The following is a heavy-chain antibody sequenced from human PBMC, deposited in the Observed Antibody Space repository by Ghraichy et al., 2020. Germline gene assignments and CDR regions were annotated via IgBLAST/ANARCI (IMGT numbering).Heavy chain of an antibody. D-gene: IGHD6-13*01. CDR1: GFSFSDPY. J-gene: IGHJ4*02. CDR3: ARRNGYSSSWTFDY. Sequence: GGSLRLSCAASGFSFSDPYMDWVRQAPGKGLEWVGRIRDKPNSYSTEYATSVRGRFTISRDDSKNSLYLQMNSLKAEDTAVYYCARRNGYSSSWTFDYWGLGTLVTVCS. CDR2: IRDKPNSYST. V-gene: IGHV3-72*01.